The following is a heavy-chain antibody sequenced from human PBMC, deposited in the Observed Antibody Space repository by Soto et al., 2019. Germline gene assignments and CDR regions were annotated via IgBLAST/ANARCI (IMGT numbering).Heavy chain of an antibody. CDR1: GFTFSDHY. D-gene: IGHD1-26*01. V-gene: IGHV3-72*01. CDR3: TRGLLGGAPSYTFHGMDV. CDR2: SRNRVNSHTT. J-gene: IGHJ6*01. Sequence: GGSLRLSCAASGFTFSDHYMDWVRQAPGKGLEWVARSRNRVNSHTTEYAASVKGRFTISRDESKSSLYLQTNSLKIEDTAVYYCTRGLLGGAPSYTFHGMDVWGQGTTVTVPQ.